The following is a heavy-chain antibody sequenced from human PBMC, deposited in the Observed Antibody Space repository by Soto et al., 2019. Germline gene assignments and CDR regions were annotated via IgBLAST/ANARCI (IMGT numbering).Heavy chain of an antibody. CDR2: IYPGDSDT. CDR3: ARHLKYCSSTSCYPGRYYYYYYGMDV. V-gene: IGHV5-51*01. D-gene: IGHD2-2*01. J-gene: IGHJ6*02. Sequence: VESRKISCKGSGYIFTSYWICCFLQMPVKVLEWMGIIYPGDSDTRYSPSFQGQVTISADKSISTAYLQWSSLKASDTAMYYCARHLKYCSSTSCYPGRYYYYYYGMDVWGQGTTVTVSS. CDR1: GYIFTSYW.